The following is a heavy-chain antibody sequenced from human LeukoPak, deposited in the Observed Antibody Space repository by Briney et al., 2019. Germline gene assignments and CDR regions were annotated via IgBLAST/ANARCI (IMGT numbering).Heavy chain of an antibody. Sequence: AGSLRLSCAASGFSFSSYEMNWVRQAPGKGLEWISYISASGTLTHYADSVEGRFTISRDNAKNSLYLQMNSLRAEDTAVYYCARESHDILTGYYFDYWGQGTLVTVSS. CDR3: ARESHDILTGYYFDY. CDR2: ISASGTLT. CDR1: GFSFSSYE. J-gene: IGHJ4*02. D-gene: IGHD3-9*01. V-gene: IGHV3-48*03.